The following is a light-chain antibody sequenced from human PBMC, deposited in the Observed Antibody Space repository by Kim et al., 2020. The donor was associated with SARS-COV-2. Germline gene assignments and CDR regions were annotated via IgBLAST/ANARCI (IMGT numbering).Light chain of an antibody. CDR3: QQYKSYPYT. CDR2: KAS. J-gene: IGKJ2*01. CDR1: QSINNW. Sequence: DIQMTQSPSTLSASVGDRVTITCRASQSINNWLAWYQQKPGKAPNLLIYKASNLESGVPSRFSGRGSGTEFTLSISSLQPDDFATYYCQQYKSYPYTFGQGTKLEI. V-gene: IGKV1-5*03.